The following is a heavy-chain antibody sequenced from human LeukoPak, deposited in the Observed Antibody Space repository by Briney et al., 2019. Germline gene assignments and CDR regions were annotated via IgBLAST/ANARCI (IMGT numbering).Heavy chain of an antibody. V-gene: IGHV3-11*01. CDR1: GFTVSDYY. CDR3: PRERRGNHFACES. J-gene: IGHJ4*02. CDR2: ITSSGGST. Sequence: GGSLRLSCAASGFTVSDYYMSWVRQSPGKGLEWISYITSSGGSTKYADSVKGRFTISRDNAKNSVALQMNSLRAEDTAVYYCPRERRGNHFACESWGQGTIVTVSS. D-gene: IGHD3-16*01.